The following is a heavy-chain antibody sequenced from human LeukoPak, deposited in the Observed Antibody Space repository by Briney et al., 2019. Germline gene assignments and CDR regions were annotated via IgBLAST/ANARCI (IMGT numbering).Heavy chain of an antibody. Sequence: SETLSLTCSVSGYSISDSFYWGWIRQPPGKGLEWIGNIYHSGSTYYNWSLRSRVTISVDTSKNQFSLRLSSVTAADTAVYFCARAHRGFVTSYNQYYSHMDVWGKGITVTVSS. J-gene: IGHJ6*03. D-gene: IGHD1-14*01. V-gene: IGHV4-38-2*02. CDR3: ARAHRGFVTSYNQYYSHMDV. CDR1: GYSISDSFY. CDR2: IYHSGST.